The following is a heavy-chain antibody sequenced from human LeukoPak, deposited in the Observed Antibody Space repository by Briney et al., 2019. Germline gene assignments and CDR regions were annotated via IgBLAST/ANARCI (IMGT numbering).Heavy chain of an antibody. CDR2: MTDSETT. Sequence: SETLSLTCTVSGVSITTHYWSWLRQPPGKELEWIAYMTDSETTKNNPSLKSRITLSADTSKNQFSLSLSSVTEADTAVYFCAAIKSGYPFGYFDFWGQGILVTVSS. CDR3: AAIKSGYPFGYFDF. CDR1: GVSITTHY. V-gene: IGHV4-59*11. D-gene: IGHD5-18*01. J-gene: IGHJ4*02.